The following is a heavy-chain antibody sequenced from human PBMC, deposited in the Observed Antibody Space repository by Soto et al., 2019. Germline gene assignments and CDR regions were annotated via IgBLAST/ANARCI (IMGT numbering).Heavy chain of an antibody. CDR2: INAGNGNT. Sequence: QVPLVQSGAEVKKPGASVKVSCKASGYTFTSYAMHWVRQAPGQRLEWMGWINAGNGNTKYSQKFQGRVTITRDTSASTAYMELSSLRSEDTAVYYCARDWSSSWYIGRYFDYWGQGTLVTVSS. CDR3: ARDWSSSWYIGRYFDY. CDR1: GYTFTSYA. D-gene: IGHD6-13*01. J-gene: IGHJ4*02. V-gene: IGHV1-3*01.